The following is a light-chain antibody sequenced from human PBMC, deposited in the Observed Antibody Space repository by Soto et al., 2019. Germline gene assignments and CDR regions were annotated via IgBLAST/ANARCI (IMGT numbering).Light chain of an antibody. CDR2: DVS. J-gene: IGLJ2*01. CDR3: SSFTRSSTRV. CDR1: SSDVGGYNY. Sequence: QSALTQPASVSGSPGQSITISCTGTSSDVGGYNYVSWYQHHPGKVPKLMIFDVSNRPSGVSNRFSGSKSGNTASLTISGLHAEDEADYYCSSFTRSSTRVFGGGTQLTVL. V-gene: IGLV2-14*03.